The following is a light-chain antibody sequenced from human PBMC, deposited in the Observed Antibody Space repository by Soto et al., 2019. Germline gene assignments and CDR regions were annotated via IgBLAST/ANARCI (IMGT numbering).Light chain of an antibody. CDR1: QSISSY. V-gene: IGKV3-11*01. CDR2: DAS. J-gene: IGKJ4*01. CDR3: QQRSNWPPP. Sequence: EIVLTQSPATLSLSPGERATLSCRASQSISSYLAWDQQKPGQAPRLLIYDASNRATGIPARFSGGGTGTDFTLTISSLEPEDFAVYYCQQRSNWPPPFGGGTKVEIK.